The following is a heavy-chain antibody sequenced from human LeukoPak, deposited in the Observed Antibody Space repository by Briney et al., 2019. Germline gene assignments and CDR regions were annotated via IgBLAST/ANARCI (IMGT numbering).Heavy chain of an antibody. CDR1: GDTFNSDF. CDR2: ISPSGDDT. CDR3: TRAGGYCSGGSCQYFDC. V-gene: IGHV1-46*02. Sequence: ASVKVSCKASGDTFNSDFMHWVRQAPGQGLEWMGIISPSGDDTNYTQKFQRRLTMTRDTATSMVYIELSSLSFDATAVYYCTRAGGYCSGGSCQYFDCWGHGPPVTVSS. D-gene: IGHD2-15*01. J-gene: IGHJ4*01.